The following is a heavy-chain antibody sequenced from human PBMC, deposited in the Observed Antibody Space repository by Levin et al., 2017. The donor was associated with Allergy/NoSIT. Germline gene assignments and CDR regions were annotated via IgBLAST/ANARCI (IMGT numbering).Heavy chain of an antibody. Sequence: ASVKVSCKASGYTFTGYYMHWVRQAPGQGLEWMGWINPNSGGTNYAQKFQGRVTMTRDTSISTAYMELSRLRSDDTAVYYCARVYSSSWYYYYMDVWGKGTTVTVSS. V-gene: IGHV1-2*02. CDR2: INPNSGGT. CDR1: GYTFTGYY. J-gene: IGHJ6*03. D-gene: IGHD6-13*01. CDR3: ARVYSSSWYYYYMDV.